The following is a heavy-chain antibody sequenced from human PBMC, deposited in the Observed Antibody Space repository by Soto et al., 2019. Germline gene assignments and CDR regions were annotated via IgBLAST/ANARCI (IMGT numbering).Heavy chain of an antibody. V-gene: IGHV3-23*01. J-gene: IGHJ6*02. D-gene: IGHD6-13*01. Sequence: GGSLRLSCAASGFTFSSYAMSWVRQAPGKGLEWVSAISGSGGSTYYADSVKGRFTISRDNSKNTLYLQMNSLRAEDTAVYYCAKNPPRPLWSRSLTRVFRIAAAGTERPALYGMDVWGQGTTVTV. CDR3: AKNPPRPLWSRSLTRVFRIAAAGTERPALYGMDV. CDR1: GFTFSSYA. CDR2: ISGSGGST.